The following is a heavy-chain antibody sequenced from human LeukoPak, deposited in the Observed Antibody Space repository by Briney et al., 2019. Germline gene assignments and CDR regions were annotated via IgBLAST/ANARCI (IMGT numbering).Heavy chain of an antibody. CDR2: INHSGST. D-gene: IGHD6-13*01. CDR3: ARVSIAAAVSFDY. V-gene: IGHV4-34*01. J-gene: IGHJ4*02. CDR1: GGSFSGYY. Sequence: SETLSLTCAVYGGSFSGYYWSWIRQPPGRGLEWIGEINHSGSTNYNPSLKSRVTISVDTSKNQFSLKLSSVTAADTAVYYCARVSIAAAVSFDYWGQGTLVTVSS.